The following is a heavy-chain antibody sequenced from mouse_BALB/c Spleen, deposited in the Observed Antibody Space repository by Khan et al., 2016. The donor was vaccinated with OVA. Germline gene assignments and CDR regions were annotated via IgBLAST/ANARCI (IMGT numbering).Heavy chain of an antibody. J-gene: IGHJ3*01. CDR3: ARSPYGNFAY. V-gene: IGHV5-9-3*01. Sequence: EVQLVESGGGLVKPGGSLKLSCAASGFTFSTYAMSWVRQTPEKRLEWVATISSDGDYTYFPDNVPGRFTISRDNAKNTLCLQMTRLRSEDTAMYYCARSPYGNFAYWGQGTLVTVSA. CDR1: GFTFSTYA. D-gene: IGHD2-1*01. CDR2: ISSDGDYT.